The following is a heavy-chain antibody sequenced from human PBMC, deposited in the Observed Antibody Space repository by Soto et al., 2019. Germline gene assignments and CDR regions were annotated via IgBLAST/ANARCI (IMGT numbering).Heavy chain of an antibody. Sequence: QVQLVESGGGVVQPGRSLRLSCAASGFTFSSYGIHWVRQAPGKGLEWVALISYDGTDKYYEDSVKGRFTISRDNSKNTLYLQMSSLGPEHTAVYYCVKERYAQLWLEDYGMDVWGQGTPVTV. CDR1: GFTFSSYG. D-gene: IGHD5-18*01. CDR2: ISYDGTDK. J-gene: IGHJ6*02. V-gene: IGHV3-30*18. CDR3: VKERYAQLWLEDYGMDV.